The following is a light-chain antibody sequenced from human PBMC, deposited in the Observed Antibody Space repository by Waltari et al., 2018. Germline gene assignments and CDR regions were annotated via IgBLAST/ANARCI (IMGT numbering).Light chain of an antibody. V-gene: IGKV3-20*01. CDR2: AAS. J-gene: IGKJ1*01. CDR1: QSISRY. CDR3: QNHERLPAM. Sequence: VLTQSPGTLSLSPGERATLSCRASQSISRYLAWYQQKPGQAPSLLIYAASSRATGIPDMFSGSGSGTDFSLTISRLEPEDFAVYYCQNHERLPAMFGQGTKVEIK.